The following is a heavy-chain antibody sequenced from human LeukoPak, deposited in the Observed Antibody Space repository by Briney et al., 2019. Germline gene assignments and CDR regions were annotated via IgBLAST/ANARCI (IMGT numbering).Heavy chain of an antibody. CDR3: ARDPIGYYGLWSLVQYYFDY. V-gene: IGHV3-30-3*01. CDR2: ISYDGGNK. J-gene: IGHJ4*02. D-gene: IGHD3-10*01. CDR1: GFTFSNYA. Sequence: GGSLRLSCVASGFTFSNYAIHWVRQAPGKGLEWVAVISYDGGNKYYAHSVKGRFTLSRDNSKNTLYLQMDSLRPEDTAVYYCARDPIGYYGLWSLVQYYFDYWGQGTLVTVSS.